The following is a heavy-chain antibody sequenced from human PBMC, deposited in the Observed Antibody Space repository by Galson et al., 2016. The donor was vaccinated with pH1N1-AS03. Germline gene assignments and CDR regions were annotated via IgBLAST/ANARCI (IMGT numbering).Heavy chain of an antibody. D-gene: IGHD1-1*01. V-gene: IGHV3-7*01. Sequence: SLRLSCAASGFTFSGHWMNWARQAPGKGLEWVANITQHGNNKNYAASVKGRFTISRDNSKNSMYLQMYSLSAEDTAVYSCVRGANLDGGFDLWGQGTVVTVSS. CDR1: GFTFSGHW. CDR3: VRGANLDGGFDL. CDR2: ITQHGNNK. J-gene: IGHJ3*01.